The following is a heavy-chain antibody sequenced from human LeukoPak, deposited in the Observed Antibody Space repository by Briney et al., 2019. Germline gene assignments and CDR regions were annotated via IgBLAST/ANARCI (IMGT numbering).Heavy chain of an antibody. Sequence: GGSLRLSCAASGFTFSSYWMSWVRQAPGKGLEWVANIKQDGSEKYYVDSVKGRFTISRDNAKNSLYLQMNSLRAEDTAVYYCARVPIPYYYGSGSYLDYWGQGTLVTVSP. D-gene: IGHD3-10*01. V-gene: IGHV3-7*01. J-gene: IGHJ4*02. CDR3: ARVPIPYYYGSGSYLDY. CDR2: IKQDGSEK. CDR1: GFTFSSYW.